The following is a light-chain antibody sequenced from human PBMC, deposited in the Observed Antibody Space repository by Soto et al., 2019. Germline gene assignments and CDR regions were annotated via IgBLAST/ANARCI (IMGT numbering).Light chain of an antibody. V-gene: IGKV3-20*01. CDR3: QQYGGSPPFT. J-gene: IGKJ2*01. CDR2: GTS. Sequence: EVVLTQFPGTLSLSPGKRATLSCRASQSVSSSYLAWYQQKPGQAPRLLIYGTSSRATGIPDRFSGSGSGTDFTLIISRLEPEDFAVYYCQQYGGSPPFTFGQGTKLEIK. CDR1: QSVSSSY.